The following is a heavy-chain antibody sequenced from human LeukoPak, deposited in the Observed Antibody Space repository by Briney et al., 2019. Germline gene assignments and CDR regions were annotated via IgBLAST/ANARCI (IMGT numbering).Heavy chain of an antibody. V-gene: IGHV3-7*03. CDR2: IKQDGSEK. CDR3: ARGQPFGVY. D-gene: IGHD3-16*01. Sequence: PGGSLRLSCAASGFTFSNYWMSWVRQAPGKGLEWVANIKQDGSEKNYVDSVKGRFTISRDNAKNSLYLQMNSLRGEDTAVYYCARGQPFGVYWGQGTLVTVSS. CDR1: GFTFSNYW. J-gene: IGHJ4*02.